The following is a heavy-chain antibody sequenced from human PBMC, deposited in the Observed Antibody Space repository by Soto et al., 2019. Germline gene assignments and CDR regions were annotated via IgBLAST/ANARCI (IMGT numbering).Heavy chain of an antibody. CDR1: GFTFTNYV. CDR3: AKDFYRDAYTTGFFDY. CDR2: ISGSGTIT. Sequence: EVQLLESGGGLVQPGGSLRVSCAASGFTFTNYVMTWVRQAPGKGLEWVSSISGSGTITYYADSVKGRFTISRDNSKNTLSLQMNSLRAEDTAVYYCAKDFYRDAYTTGFFDYWGQGTLVTVSS. J-gene: IGHJ4*02. V-gene: IGHV3-23*01. D-gene: IGHD4-4*01.